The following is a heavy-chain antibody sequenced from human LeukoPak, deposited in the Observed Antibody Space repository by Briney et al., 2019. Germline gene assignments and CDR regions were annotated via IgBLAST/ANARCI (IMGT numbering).Heavy chain of an antibody. CDR3: ARDLSSSWYDAFDI. CDR2: IKKDGSEK. Sequence: GGSLRLSCAASGFTFSSYWMSWVRQAPGKGLEWVANIKKDGSEKYYVDSVKGRFTISRDNAKNSLYLQMNSLRAEDTAVYYCARDLSSSWYDAFDIWGQGTMVTVSS. J-gene: IGHJ3*02. D-gene: IGHD6-13*01. V-gene: IGHV3-7*01. CDR1: GFTFSSYW.